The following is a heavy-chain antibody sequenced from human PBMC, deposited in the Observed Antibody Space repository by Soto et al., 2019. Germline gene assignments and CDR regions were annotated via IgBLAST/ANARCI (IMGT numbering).Heavy chain of an antibody. CDR3: ASNIFYAFWSGYDACDI. D-gene: IGHD3-3*01. Sequence: EVQLVESGGDFVQPGGSLRLSCVASGFILSSYWMSWVRQAPGKGLEWVANIKPDGSGKYYVDSVEGGFTISRDNAKNSLYLQMNSLRAEDTAVYYCASNIFYAFWSGYDACDIWGRGTMVTVSS. J-gene: IGHJ3*02. CDR1: GFILSSYW. CDR2: IKPDGSGK. V-gene: IGHV3-7*01.